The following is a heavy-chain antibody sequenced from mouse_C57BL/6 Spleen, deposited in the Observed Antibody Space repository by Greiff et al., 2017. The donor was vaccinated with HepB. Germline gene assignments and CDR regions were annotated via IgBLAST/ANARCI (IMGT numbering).Heavy chain of an antibody. D-gene: IGHD1-1*01. CDR1: GYSITSGYY. V-gene: IGHV3-6*01. J-gene: IGHJ2*01. Sequence: VQLQQSGPGLVKPSQSLSLTCSVTGYSITSGYYWNWIRQFPGNKLEWMGYISYDGSNNYNPSLKNRISITRDTSKNQFFLNLNSVTTEDTATYYCARDYYGSSYFDYWGQGTTLTVSS. CDR2: ISYDGSN. CDR3: ARDYYGSSYFDY.